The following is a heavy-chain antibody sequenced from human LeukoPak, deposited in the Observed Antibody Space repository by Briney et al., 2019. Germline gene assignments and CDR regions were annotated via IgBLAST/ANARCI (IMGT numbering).Heavy chain of an antibody. CDR1: GFTFSDSW. D-gene: IGHD3-16*01. CDR2: MNQDGSAK. CDR3: ATYTHWVAGDV. J-gene: IGHJ6*02. Sequence: GGSLRLSCAASGFTFSDSWMSWVRQAPGKGLEWVANMNQDGSAKDYVHSVKGLFTISRDNARNSLYLQMSSLRDEHTAVYYCATYTHWVAGDVWGQGTTVTVSS. V-gene: IGHV3-7*01.